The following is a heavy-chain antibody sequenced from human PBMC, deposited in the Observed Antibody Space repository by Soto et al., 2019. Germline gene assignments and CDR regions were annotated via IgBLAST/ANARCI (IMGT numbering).Heavy chain of an antibody. J-gene: IGHJ3*02. V-gene: IGHV3-13*01. CDR3: AREGLRPGVDALDI. CDR1: GFTFSEYS. CDR2: IGTGGNT. Sequence: PGGSLRLSCVASGFTFSEYSMNWVRQATGEGLEWVSAIGTGGNTFYSDSVKGRFTISRENAKNSLYLEMNSLRVGDTAVYYCAREGLRPGVDALDIWGQGTVVTVSS.